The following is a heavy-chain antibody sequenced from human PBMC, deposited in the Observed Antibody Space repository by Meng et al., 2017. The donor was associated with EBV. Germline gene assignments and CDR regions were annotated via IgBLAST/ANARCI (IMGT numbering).Heavy chain of an antibody. V-gene: IGHV1-3*01. CDR3: VRGPPVGVPGPGDY. CDR2: INVGVGYT. CDR1: GYAFSSYI. Sequence: QVLFVLLGAEAKNPGASVKVSCKASGYAFSSYILHWGRQAHGQRLEWMGWINVGVGYTKYSQKFQGRVTISSDTSATTGYMELSSLRSEDTAVYYCVRGPPVGVPGPGDYWGQGTLVTVSS. J-gene: IGHJ4*02. D-gene: IGHD2-21*01.